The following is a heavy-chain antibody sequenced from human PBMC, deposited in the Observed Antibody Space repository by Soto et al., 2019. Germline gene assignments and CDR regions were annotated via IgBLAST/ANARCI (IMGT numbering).Heavy chain of an antibody. CDR1: GFTFSSYS. CDR3: ARAYGGNPALFDP. Sequence: PGGSLRLSCAASGFTFSSYSMNWVRQAPGKGLEWVSSISSSSSYIYYADSVKGRFTISRDNAKNSLYLQMNSLRAEDTAVYYCARAYGGNPALFDPWGQGTLVTVSS. CDR2: ISSSSSYI. J-gene: IGHJ5*02. V-gene: IGHV3-21*04. D-gene: IGHD4-17*01.